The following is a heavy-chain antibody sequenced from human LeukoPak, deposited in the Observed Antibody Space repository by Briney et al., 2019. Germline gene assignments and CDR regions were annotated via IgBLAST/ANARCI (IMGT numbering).Heavy chain of an antibody. CDR1: GFIFSTYG. Sequence: GGSLRLSCAASGFIFSTYGMNWVRQDPRKGLVWVSRINGDGRNINYADSVRGRFTISRDNAKNTLYLQMNTLRVEDTAVYYCTRDLMDYDVSTGLHHYYMDVWGQGTTVTVSS. D-gene: IGHD3-9*01. V-gene: IGHV3-74*01. J-gene: IGHJ6*02. CDR3: TRDLMDYDVSTGLHHYYMDV. CDR2: INGDGRNI.